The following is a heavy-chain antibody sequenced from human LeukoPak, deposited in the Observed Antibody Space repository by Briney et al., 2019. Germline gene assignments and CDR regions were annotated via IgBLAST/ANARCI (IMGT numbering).Heavy chain of an antibody. D-gene: IGHD3-9*01. CDR2: MNPNSGNT. CDR3: ARGIFYGGAPVSG. V-gene: IGHV1-8*01. Sequence: ASVKVSCKASGYTFTSYDINWVRQATGQGLEWMGWMNPNSGNTGYAQKFQGRVTMSRNTSISTAYSELSSLRSEDTAVYYCARGIFYGGAPVSGWGQGTLVTVSS. CDR1: GYTFTSYD. J-gene: IGHJ4*02.